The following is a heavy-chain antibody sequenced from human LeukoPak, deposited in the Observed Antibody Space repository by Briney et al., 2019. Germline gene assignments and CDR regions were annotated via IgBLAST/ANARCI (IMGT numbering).Heavy chain of an antibody. J-gene: IGHJ3*02. CDR2: INPSGGST. CDR1: GYTFTSYY. CDR3: ASISGIAVAVRSDAFDI. D-gene: IGHD6-19*01. Sequence: ASVKVSCKASGYTFTSYYMHWVRQAPGQGLEWMGIINPSGGSTSYAQKFQGRVTMTRDMSTSTVYMKLSSLRSEDTAVYYCASISGIAVAVRSDAFDIWGQGTMVTVSS. V-gene: IGHV1-46*01.